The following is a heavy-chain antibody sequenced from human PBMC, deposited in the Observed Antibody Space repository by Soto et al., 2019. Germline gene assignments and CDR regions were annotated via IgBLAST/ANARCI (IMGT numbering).Heavy chain of an antibody. CDR1: GGPISSNY. J-gene: IGHJ4*02. D-gene: IGHD2-2*01. V-gene: IGHV4-59*01. CDR2: IYDTGST. CDR3: ARYYCSSDTCYYFDY. Sequence: QVQLQESGPGLVKPSETLSLTCTVSGGPISSNYWSWIRQTPGKGLEWIGYIYDTGSTNYNPSLKSRVSFSVDTSKNQFSLKLSSVTAADTAVYYCARYYCSSDTCYYFDYWGQGTLVTVSS.